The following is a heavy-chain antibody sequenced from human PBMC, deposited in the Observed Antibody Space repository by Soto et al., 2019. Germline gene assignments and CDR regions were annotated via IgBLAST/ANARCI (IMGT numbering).Heavy chain of an antibody. CDR1: GGTFSSYA. CDR3: ARERDATGYILPGLIPD. D-gene: IGHD3-9*01. V-gene: IGHV1-69*01. Sequence: QVQLVQSGAEVKKPGSSVKVSCKASGGTFSSYAISWVRQAPGQGLEWMGGIIPIFGTANYAQKFQCRVTVTADESTSTAYMEMSSLRSEDTAVYYCARERDATGYILPGLIPDWGQGTLFTVS. CDR2: IIPIFGTA. J-gene: IGHJ4*02.